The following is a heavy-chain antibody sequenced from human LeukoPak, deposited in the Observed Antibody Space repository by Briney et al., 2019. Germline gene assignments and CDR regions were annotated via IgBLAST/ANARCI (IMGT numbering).Heavy chain of an antibody. J-gene: IGHJ4*02. V-gene: IGHV3-15*07. CDR1: GFTFSRYW. CDR3: TTDYALSYYGSGSYYR. D-gene: IGHD3-10*01. CDR2: IKSKTDGGTT. Sequence: GGSLRLSCVGSGFTFSRYWLNWVRQAPGKGLEWVGRIKSKTDGGTTDYAAPVKGRFTISRDDSKNTLYLQMNSLKTEDTAAYYCTTDYALSYYGSGSYYRWGQGTLVTVSS.